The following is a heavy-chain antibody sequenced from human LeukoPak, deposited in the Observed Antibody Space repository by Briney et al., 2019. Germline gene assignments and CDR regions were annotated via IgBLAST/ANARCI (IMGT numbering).Heavy chain of an antibody. D-gene: IGHD3-10*01. Sequence: TGGSLRLSCAVSGITLSNYGMSWVRQAPGKGLEWVAGIGDSGGRTNYADSVKGRFTISRDNSKNTLYLQMNSLRAEDTAVYYCAKNTMVRGVIPTYFDYWGQGTLVTVSS. V-gene: IGHV3-23*01. CDR3: AKNTMVRGVIPTYFDY. J-gene: IGHJ4*02. CDR1: GITLSNYG. CDR2: IGDSGGRT.